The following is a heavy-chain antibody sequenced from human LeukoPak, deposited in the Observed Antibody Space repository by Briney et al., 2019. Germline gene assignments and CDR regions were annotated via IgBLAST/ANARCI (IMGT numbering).Heavy chain of an antibody. V-gene: IGHV4-4*02. D-gene: IGHD1-14*01. J-gene: IGHJ4*02. CDR2: IHRSGSP. Sequence: SETLSLTCTVSLDSTTSNFWSWVRQPPGKGLEWVGEIHRSGSPNYDPSLQSRVTISIDRSRNQIVLELSSVTAADTAVYYCAREILGGFNPGAYWGQGTLVTVSS. CDR3: AREILGGFNPGAY. CDR1: LDSTTSNF.